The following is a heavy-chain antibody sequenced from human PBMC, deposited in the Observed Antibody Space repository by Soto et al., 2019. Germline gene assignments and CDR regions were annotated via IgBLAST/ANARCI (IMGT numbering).Heavy chain of an antibody. Sequence: SETLSLTCTVSGGSISSYYWSWIRQPPGKGLEWIGHIYYSGSTNYNPPLKSRVTISVDTSKNQFSLKLSSVTAADTAVYYCARVSYDFWSGYPAGAFDIWGQGTMVTVSS. V-gene: IGHV4-59*01. D-gene: IGHD3-3*01. CDR1: GGSISSYY. CDR3: ARVSYDFWSGYPAGAFDI. CDR2: IYYSGST. J-gene: IGHJ3*02.